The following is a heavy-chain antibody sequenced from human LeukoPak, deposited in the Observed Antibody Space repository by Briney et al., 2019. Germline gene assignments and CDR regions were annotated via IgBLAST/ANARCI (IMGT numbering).Heavy chain of an antibody. V-gene: IGHV3-53*01. D-gene: IGHD3-3*02. Sequence: GGSLRLSCAASGFIVSTNYMTWVRQAPGKGLEWVSVIHNGGSTYYADSVKGRFTLSIDNSKNMLYLQMNSLRVEDTAVYYCASLARDYWGPRTLVTVSS. J-gene: IGHJ4*02. CDR2: IHNGGST. CDR3: ASLARDY. CDR1: GFIVSTNY.